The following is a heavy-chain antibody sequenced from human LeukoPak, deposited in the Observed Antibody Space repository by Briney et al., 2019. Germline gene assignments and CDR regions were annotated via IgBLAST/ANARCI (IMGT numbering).Heavy chain of an antibody. CDR3: ARQDNWNYVRY. D-gene: IGHD1-7*01. CDR1: GFTFSSYS. J-gene: IGHJ4*02. Sequence: GGSLRLSCAASGFTFSSYSMNWVRQAPGEGLEWVSSISSSSSYIYYADSVKGRFTISRDNAKNSLYLQMNSLRAEDTAVYYCARQDNWNYVRYWGQGTLVTVSS. CDR2: ISSSSSYI. V-gene: IGHV3-21*01.